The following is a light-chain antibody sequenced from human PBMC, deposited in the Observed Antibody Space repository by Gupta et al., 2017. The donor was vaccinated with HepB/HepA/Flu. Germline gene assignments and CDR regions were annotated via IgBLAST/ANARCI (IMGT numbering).Light chain of an antibody. Sequence: SYELTQPPSVSVSPGQTASITCSGDKLGDKYACWYQQKPGQSPVLVIYQDSNRPSGIPERFSGSNSGNTATLTISGTQAMDGADYYCQAWDSSTNWVFGGGTKLTVL. CDR2: QDS. V-gene: IGLV3-1*01. CDR3: QAWDSSTNWV. J-gene: IGLJ3*02. CDR1: KLGDKY.